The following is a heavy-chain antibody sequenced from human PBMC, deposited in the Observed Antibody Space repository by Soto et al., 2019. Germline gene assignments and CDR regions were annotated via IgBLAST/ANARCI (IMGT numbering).Heavy chain of an antibody. D-gene: IGHD2-15*01. Sequence: SVKVSCKASGGTFSSYAISWVRRAPGQGLEWMGGIIPIFGTANYAQKFQGRVTITADKSTSTAYMELSSLRSEDTAVYYCARALEVVAATYYYYYGMDVWGQGTTVTVSS. CDR1: GGTFSSYA. J-gene: IGHJ6*02. CDR2: IIPIFGTA. CDR3: ARALEVVAATYYYYYGMDV. V-gene: IGHV1-69*06.